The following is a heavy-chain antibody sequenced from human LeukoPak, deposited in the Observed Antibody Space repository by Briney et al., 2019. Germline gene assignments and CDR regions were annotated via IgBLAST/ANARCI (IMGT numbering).Heavy chain of an antibody. CDR2: IIPIFGTA. CDR1: VGTFSSYA. Sequence: ASVNVSCKASVGTFSSYAISWVRPAPARGLAWVGVIIPIFGTANYAQKFQGRVTITTDESTSTAYMKLTSLKSEDTAVYYWARKGPEYGSNSIYFDDWNQGTLVTVSS. CDR3: ARKGPEYGSNSIYFDD. D-gene: IGHD4-23*01. J-gene: IGHJ4*02. V-gene: IGHV1-69*05.